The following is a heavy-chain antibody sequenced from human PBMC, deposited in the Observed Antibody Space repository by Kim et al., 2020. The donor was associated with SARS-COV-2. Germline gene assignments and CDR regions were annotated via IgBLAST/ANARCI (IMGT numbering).Heavy chain of an antibody. CDR1: GFSFSDYP. V-gene: IGHV3-23*05. CDR3: AKRVISTTPSGRAFDY. D-gene: IGHD2-2*01. CDR2: IDNSGGDR. Sequence: GGSLRLSCAASGFSFSDYPMYWVRQAPGKGLEWVSRIDNSGGDRDYADSVKGRFAISRDNSRNTMYLQMNGLRVDDMGVYYCAKRVISTTPSGRAFDYWG. J-gene: IGHJ4*01.